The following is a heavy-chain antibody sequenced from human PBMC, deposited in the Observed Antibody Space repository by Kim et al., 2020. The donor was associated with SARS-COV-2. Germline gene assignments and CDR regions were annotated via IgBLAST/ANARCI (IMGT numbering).Heavy chain of an antibody. CDR3: ARQYYDYVWGSYPGAFDI. J-gene: IGHJ3*02. D-gene: IGHD3-16*02. Sequence: GESLKISCKGSGYSFTSYWISWVRQMPGKGLEWMGRIDPSDSYTNYSPSFQGHVTISADKSISTAYLQWSSLKASDTAMYYCARQYYDYVWGSYPGAFDIWGQGTMVTVSS. CDR1: GYSFTSYW. V-gene: IGHV5-10-1*01. CDR2: IDPSDSYT.